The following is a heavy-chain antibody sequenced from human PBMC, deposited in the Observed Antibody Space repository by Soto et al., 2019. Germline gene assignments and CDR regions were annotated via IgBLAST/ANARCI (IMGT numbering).Heavy chain of an antibody. D-gene: IGHD3-10*01. J-gene: IGHJ6*02. CDR3: ARAYSYGSRRGRSMDV. Sequence: QVQFQEWAPDLGKPWGPLSLPCPAFVASSRSPGFSGAWFRQPPGRDLEWMGYIYDSGSTNYNPSLKSRVTLLIDTSKNQFSLKLSSVTAADTATYYCARAYSYGSRRGRSMDVWGQGTTVTVSS. CDR2: IYDSGST. CDR1: VASSRSPGFS. V-gene: IGHV4-61*08.